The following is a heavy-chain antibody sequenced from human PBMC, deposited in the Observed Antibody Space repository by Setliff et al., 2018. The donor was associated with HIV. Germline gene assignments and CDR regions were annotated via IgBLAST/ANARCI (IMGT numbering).Heavy chain of an antibody. CDR2: FMYTDIHYVNYLN. Sequence: SETLSLTCTVSGGSINYYYWSWIRQPPERGLEWIAYFMYTDIHYVNYLNYRNPSLASRLSISVDKSKNQFSLTLSSVTAADTAVYYCARARSDWYNVRPYYFDLWGQGTPVTAPQ. D-gene: IGHD6-19*01. J-gene: IGHJ4*02. V-gene: IGHV4-59*08. CDR3: ARARSDWYNVRPYYFDL. CDR1: GGSINYYY.